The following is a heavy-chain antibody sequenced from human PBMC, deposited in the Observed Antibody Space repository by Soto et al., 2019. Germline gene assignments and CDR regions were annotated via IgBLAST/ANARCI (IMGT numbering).Heavy chain of an antibody. Sequence: QVQLVESGGGVVQPGRSLRLSCAASGFTFSSYAMHWVRQAPGKGLEWVAVISYDGSNKYYADSVKGRFTISRDNSKNTLYLQRNSLRAEDTAVYYCARYPVLAFVAAYYFDYWGQGTLVTVSS. CDR2: ISYDGSNK. CDR3: ARYPVLAFVAAYYFDY. V-gene: IGHV3-30-3*01. J-gene: IGHJ4*02. CDR1: GFTFSSYA. D-gene: IGHD6-19*01.